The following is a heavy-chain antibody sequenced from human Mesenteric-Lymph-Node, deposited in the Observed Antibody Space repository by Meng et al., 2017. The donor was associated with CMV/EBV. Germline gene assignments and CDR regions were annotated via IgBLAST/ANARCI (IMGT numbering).Heavy chain of an antibody. CDR1: CYPFTPFG. J-gene: IGHJ4*02. V-gene: IGHV1-18*01. D-gene: IGHD3-22*01. CDR2: ISAYNGTT. Sequence: ASCYPFTPFGIGWVRQAPGQGLEWMGWISAYNGTTNYAQTVQGRVTMTTDTSTTTAYMELRSLRSDDTAMYYCARHYDSSGYYHFDYWGQGTLVTVSS. CDR3: ARHYDSSGYYHFDY.